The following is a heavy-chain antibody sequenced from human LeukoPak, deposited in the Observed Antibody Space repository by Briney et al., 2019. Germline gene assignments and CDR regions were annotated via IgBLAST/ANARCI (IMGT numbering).Heavy chain of an antibody. CDR2: MNPNSGNT. V-gene: IGHV1-8*01. CDR3: ARGYCSSTSCYFAFDI. CDR1: GYTFTSYD. D-gene: IGHD2-2*01. Sequence: ASVKVSCKASGYTFTSYDMNWVRQATGQGLEWMGWMNPNSGNTGYAQMFQGRVTMTRNTSISTAYMELSSLRSEDTAVYYCARGYCSSTSCYFAFDIWGQGTMVTVSS. J-gene: IGHJ3*02.